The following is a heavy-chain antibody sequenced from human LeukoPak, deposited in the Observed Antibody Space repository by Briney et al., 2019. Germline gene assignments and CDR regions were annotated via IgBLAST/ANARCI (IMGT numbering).Heavy chain of an antibody. D-gene: IGHD2-2*01. V-gene: IGHV4-31*03. Sequence: TLSLTCNVSGASVTSNKYYWTWIRQHPGKGLEWIGYIFTSGSTHSNPSLKSRVTISVDTSKNQFSLKLSSVTAADTAVYYCARGRCSSTSCYRRNWFDPWGQGTLVTVSS. CDR2: IFTSGST. J-gene: IGHJ5*02. CDR3: ARGRCSSTSCYRRNWFDP. CDR1: GASVTSNKYY.